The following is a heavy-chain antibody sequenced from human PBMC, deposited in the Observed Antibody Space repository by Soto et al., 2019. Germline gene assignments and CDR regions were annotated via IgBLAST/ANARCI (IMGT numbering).Heavy chain of an antibody. J-gene: IGHJ6*02. CDR2: ISYDGSNK. D-gene: IGHD2-8*01. V-gene: IGHV3-30*18. CDR3: AKDSHLLYTLYYYGMDI. Sequence: QVQLVESGGGVVQPGRSLRLSCAASGFSFSSYGMHWVRQAPGKGLEWVAVISYDGSNKYYADSVKGRFTISRDNSKNTLDLQMNSLITEDTAVYYCAKDSHLLYTLYYYGMDIWGQGTTVTVSS. CDR1: GFSFSSYG.